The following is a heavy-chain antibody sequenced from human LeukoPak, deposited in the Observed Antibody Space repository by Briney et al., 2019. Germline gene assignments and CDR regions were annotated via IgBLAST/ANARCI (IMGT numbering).Heavy chain of an antibody. Sequence: GGSLRLSCAASGFIFSSYAMSWVRQAPGKGLEWVSYGGSGGSTYYADSVKGRFTVSRDNSKSTMYLQLHSLTAEDKAVYYCAKMRGQYYHSYYMDAWGKGTTVTVSS. J-gene: IGHJ6*03. V-gene: IGHV3-23*01. CDR1: GFIFSSYA. CDR3: AKMRGQYYHSYYMDA. CDR2: GGSGGST.